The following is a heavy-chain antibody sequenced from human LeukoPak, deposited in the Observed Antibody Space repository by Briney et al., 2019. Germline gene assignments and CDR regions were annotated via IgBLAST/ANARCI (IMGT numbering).Heavy chain of an antibody. CDR3: AREGGIWFGEFPYFDY. Sequence: SETPSLTCSVSGVSISGYYWSWIRRPPGKGLEWIGYIYHSGSTDYNPLLKSRVTISVDTSEKQLSLKLTSVSAADTAVYYCAREGGIWFGEFPYFDYWGRGTLVTVSS. D-gene: IGHD3-10*01. CDR2: IYHSGST. CDR1: GVSISGYY. J-gene: IGHJ4*02. V-gene: IGHV4-59*01.